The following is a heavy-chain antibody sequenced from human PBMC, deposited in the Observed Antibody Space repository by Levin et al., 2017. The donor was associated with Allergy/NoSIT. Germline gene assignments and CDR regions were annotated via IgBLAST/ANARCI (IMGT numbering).Heavy chain of an antibody. Sequence: GESLKISCKASGYTFTSYGISWVRQAPGQGLEWMGWISAYNGNTNYAQKLQGRVTMTTDTSTSTAYMELRSLRSDDTAVYYCARGGYSSGWDDAFDIWGQGTMVTVSS. CDR3: ARGGYSSGWDDAFDI. J-gene: IGHJ3*02. CDR1: GYTFTSYG. D-gene: IGHD6-19*01. CDR2: ISAYNGNT. V-gene: IGHV1-18*01.